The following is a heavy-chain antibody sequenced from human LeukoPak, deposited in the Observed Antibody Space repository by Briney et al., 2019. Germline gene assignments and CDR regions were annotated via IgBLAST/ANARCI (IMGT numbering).Heavy chain of an antibody. CDR3: ARAPHFDY. Sequence: SETLSLTCTVSGGSISSYYWSWIPKPPGKGLEWIGYIYYSGSTNYNPSLKCPVTISVDTSKNQFSLKLSSVTAADTAVYYCARAPHFDYWGQGTLVTVSS. CDR1: GGSISSYY. V-gene: IGHV4-59*01. J-gene: IGHJ4*02. CDR2: IYYSGST.